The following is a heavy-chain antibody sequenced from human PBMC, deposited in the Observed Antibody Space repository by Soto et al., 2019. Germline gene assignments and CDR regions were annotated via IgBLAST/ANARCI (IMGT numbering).Heavy chain of an antibody. J-gene: IGHJ4*02. CDR3: AKCPGGTCGGGSCHYHFDY. D-gene: IGHD2-15*01. Sequence: QVQLVESGGDVVQPGRSLRLSCAASGFTFSNYGMNWVRQAPGKGLEWVAVISYDGSNKYYADSVRGRFTISRDNSNNPVYVQMHSLRTDDTAVYYCAKCPGGTCGGGSCHYHFDYWGQGTLVTVSS. CDR2: ISYDGSNK. V-gene: IGHV3-30*18. CDR1: GFTFSNYG.